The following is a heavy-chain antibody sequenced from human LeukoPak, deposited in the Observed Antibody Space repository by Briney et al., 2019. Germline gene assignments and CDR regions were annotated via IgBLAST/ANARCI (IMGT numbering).Heavy chain of an antibody. CDR3: ASGSSGYYWSFDF. V-gene: IGHV3-33*01. J-gene: IGHJ4*02. Sequence: GGSLRLSRAASGFTFSTYGMHWVRQAPGKGLEWVAVIWYDGSDKYYADSAKGRFIISRDNSKNTLYLLMNSLRAEDTAVYYCASGSSGYYWSFDFWGQGIMVTVSS. D-gene: IGHD3-22*01. CDR2: IWYDGSDK. CDR1: GFTFSTYG.